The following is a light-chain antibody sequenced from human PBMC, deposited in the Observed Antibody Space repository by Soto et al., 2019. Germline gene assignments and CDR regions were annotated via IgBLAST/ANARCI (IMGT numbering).Light chain of an antibody. V-gene: IGLV1-44*01. J-gene: IGLJ1*01. CDR1: SSNIGSNT. CDR3: AAWDDSLNGPHV. Sequence: QSVLTQPPSASGTPGQRVTFSCSGSSSNIGSNTVNWYQQLPGTAPKLLIYSNNQRPSGVPDRFSGSKSGTSASLAISGLQSEDEADYYCAAWDDSLNGPHVFGTGTKVTVL. CDR2: SNN.